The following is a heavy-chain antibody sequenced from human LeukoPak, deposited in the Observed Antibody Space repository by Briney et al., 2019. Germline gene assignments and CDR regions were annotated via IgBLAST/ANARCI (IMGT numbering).Heavy chain of an antibody. CDR2: ISSSSSTI. V-gene: IGHV3-48*01. CDR1: GFTFSSYS. D-gene: IGHD4-17*01. J-gene: IGHJ4*02. Sequence: PGGSLRLSCAASGFTFSSYSMNWVRQAPGKGLEWVSYISSSSSTIYYADSVKGRFTISRDNAKNSLYLQMNSLRAEDTAVYYCARLYGDYDYWGQGTLVSVSS. CDR3: ARLYGDYDY.